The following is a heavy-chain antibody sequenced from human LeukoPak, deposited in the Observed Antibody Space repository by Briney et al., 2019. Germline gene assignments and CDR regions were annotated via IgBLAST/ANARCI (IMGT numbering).Heavy chain of an antibody. J-gene: IGHJ4*01. V-gene: IGHV1-8*01. CDR3: ARGSDYYDSSGSDFDY. Sequence: ASVKVSCKASGYTFTSYDINWVRQATGQGLEWMGWMNPNSGNTGYAQRFQGRVTMTRNTSISTAYMELSSLRSEDTAVYYCARGSDYYDSSGSDFDYWGQGTLVTVSS. D-gene: IGHD3-22*01. CDR2: MNPNSGNT. CDR1: GYTFTSYD.